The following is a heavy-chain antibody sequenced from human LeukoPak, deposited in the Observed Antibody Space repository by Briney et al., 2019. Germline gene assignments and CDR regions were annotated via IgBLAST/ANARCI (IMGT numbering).Heavy chain of an antibody. CDR2: ISNDGSNK. J-gene: IGHJ4*02. V-gene: IGHV3-30-3*01. Sequence: GGSLRLSCAASGFTFSTYAMHWVRQAPGKGLQWVAVISNDGSNKYYADSVKGRFTISRDNSKNTLYLQMNSLRAEDTAVYYCARVPTDNYGDYYFDYWGQGTLVTVSS. CDR3: ARVPTDNYGDYYFDY. D-gene: IGHD4-17*01. CDR1: GFTFSTYA.